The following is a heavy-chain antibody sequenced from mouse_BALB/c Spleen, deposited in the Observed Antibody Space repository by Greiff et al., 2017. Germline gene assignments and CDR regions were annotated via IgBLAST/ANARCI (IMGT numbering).Heavy chain of an antibody. V-gene: IGHV1S135*01. Sequence: VHVKQSGPELVKPGASVKVSCKASGYAFTSYNMYWVKQSHGKSLEWIGYIDPYNGGTSYNQKFKGKATLTVDKSSSTAYMHLNSLTSEDSAVYYCASYSSFDYWGQGTTLTVSS. J-gene: IGHJ2*01. D-gene: IGHD2-5*01. CDR2: IDPYNGGT. CDR3: ASYSSFDY. CDR1: GYAFTSYN.